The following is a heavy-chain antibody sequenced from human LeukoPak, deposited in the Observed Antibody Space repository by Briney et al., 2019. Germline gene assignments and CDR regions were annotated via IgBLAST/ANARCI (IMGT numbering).Heavy chain of an antibody. Sequence: GESLKISCKGSGYSFTYWIGWVRQMPGKGLEWMGIIYSGDSHTKYSPSFQGRVTISADRSINTAYLQWSSLKASDTAMYYCARRYYYDSSGSYFDCWGQGTLVTVSS. D-gene: IGHD3-22*01. J-gene: IGHJ4*02. CDR1: GYSFTYW. V-gene: IGHV5-51*01. CDR3: ARRYYYDSSGSYFDC. CDR2: IYSGDSHT.